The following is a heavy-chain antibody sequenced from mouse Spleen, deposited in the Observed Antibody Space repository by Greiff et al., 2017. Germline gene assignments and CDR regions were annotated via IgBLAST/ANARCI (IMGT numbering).Heavy chain of an antibody. CDR3: AKDYRFDY. V-gene: IGHV1-82*01. D-gene: IGHD2-12*01. J-gene: IGHJ2*01. CDR1: GYAFSSSW. Sequence: VKLQESGPALVKPGASVKISCKASGYAFSSSWMNWVKQRPGKGLEWIGRIYPGDGDTNYNGKFKGKATLTADKSSSTAYMQLRSLTSGDSAVCFCAKDYRFDYWGQGTTLTVSS. CDR2: IYPGDGDT.